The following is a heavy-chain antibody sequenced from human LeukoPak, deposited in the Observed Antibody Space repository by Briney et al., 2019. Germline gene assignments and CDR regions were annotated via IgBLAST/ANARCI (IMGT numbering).Heavy chain of an antibody. V-gene: IGHV4-39*07. CDR1: GGSISSSSYY. CDR2: IYYSGST. Sequence: SETLSLTCTVSGGSISSSSYYWGWIRQPPGKGLEWIGSIYYSGSTYYNPSLKSRVTISVDTSKNQFSLKLSSVTAADTAVYYCARYGVTMIVVVTPYFQHWGQGTLVTVSS. J-gene: IGHJ1*01. D-gene: IGHD3-22*01. CDR3: ARYGVTMIVVVTPYFQH.